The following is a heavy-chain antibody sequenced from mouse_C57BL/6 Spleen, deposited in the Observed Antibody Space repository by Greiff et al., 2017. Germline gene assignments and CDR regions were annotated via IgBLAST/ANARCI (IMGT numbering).Heavy chain of an antibody. Sequence: QVQLQQPGAELVRPGSSVKLSCTASGFTFTSYWMHWVKQRPIQGLEWIGNIDPSDSDTHSYQNFKDKATLTVDKSSSTAYMQLSSLTSEYSAVYYCARGRFLRSMDYWGQGTSVTVSS. J-gene: IGHJ4*01. D-gene: IGHD1-1*01. CDR1: GFTFTSYW. CDR2: IDPSDSDT. V-gene: IGHV1-52*01. CDR3: ARGRFLRSMDY.